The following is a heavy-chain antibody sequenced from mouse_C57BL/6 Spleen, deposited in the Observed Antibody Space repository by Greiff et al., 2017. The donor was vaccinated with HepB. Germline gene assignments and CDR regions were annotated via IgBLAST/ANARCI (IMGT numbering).Heavy chain of an antibody. CDR2: IDPSDSET. Sequence: VKLQQPGAELVRPGSSVKLSCKASGYTFTSYWMHWVKQRPIQGLEWIGNIDPSDSETHYNQKFKDKATLTVDKSSSTAYMQLSSLTSEDSAVYYCAVNWGYAMDYWGRGTSVTVSS. CDR3: AVNWGYAMDY. J-gene: IGHJ4*01. D-gene: IGHD4-1*01. V-gene: IGHV1-52*01. CDR1: GYTFTSYW.